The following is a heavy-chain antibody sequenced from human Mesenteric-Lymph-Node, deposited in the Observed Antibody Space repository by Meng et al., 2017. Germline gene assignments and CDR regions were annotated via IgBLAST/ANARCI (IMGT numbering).Heavy chain of an antibody. CDR3: ASQVEMASIFDN. Sequence: QLHLQESGPGLVKPLETLSLTCSVSGVSMIRTSHYWGWIRQPPGKGLEWIGSVYYSGSTFTNPSLESRVTMSVDTSKNQIYLSLTSVTAGDTAVYYCASQVEMASIFDNWGQGTLVTVSS. V-gene: IGHV4-39*01. CDR2: VYYSGST. CDR1: GVSMIRTSHY. D-gene: IGHD5-24*01. J-gene: IGHJ4*02.